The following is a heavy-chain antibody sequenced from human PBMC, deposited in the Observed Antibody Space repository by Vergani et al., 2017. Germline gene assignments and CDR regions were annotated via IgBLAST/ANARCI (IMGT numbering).Heavy chain of an antibody. J-gene: IGHJ5*02. CDR3: AKDLGTSSGGGLFDP. D-gene: IGHD6-6*01. CDR1: GFTSAGYA. Sequence: EVQLEESGGGLVLPGRSLRLSCVASGFTSAGYAMHWVPQAPGKGLEGVSGISWNSNSIGYADSVKGRFNISRDNAKNSLYLQMNSLRAEDTALYYCAKDLGTSSGGGLFDPWGQGTLVTVSS. V-gene: IGHV3-9*02. CDR2: ISWNSNSI.